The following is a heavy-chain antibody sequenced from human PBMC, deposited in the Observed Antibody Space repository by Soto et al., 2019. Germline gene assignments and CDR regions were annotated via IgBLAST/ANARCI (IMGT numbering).Heavy chain of an antibody. Sequence: ALVKVSCKASGYTFTSYDINWVRQATGQGLEWMGWMNPNSGNTGYAQKFQGRVTMTRNTSISTAYMELSSLRSEDTAVYYCARGPPEDAYQLLYQAVDYWGQGTLVTVSS. CDR2: MNPNSGNT. J-gene: IGHJ4*02. CDR3: ARGPPEDAYQLLYQAVDY. D-gene: IGHD2-2*02. CDR1: GYTFTSYD. V-gene: IGHV1-8*01.